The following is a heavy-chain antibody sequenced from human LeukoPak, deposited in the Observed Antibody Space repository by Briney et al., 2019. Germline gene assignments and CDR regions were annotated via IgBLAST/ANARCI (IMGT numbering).Heavy chain of an antibody. D-gene: IGHD6-19*01. Sequence: GGSLRLSRAASGFTFSSYSMNWVRQAPGKGLEWVSSISSSSSYIYYADSVKGRFTISRDNAKNSLYLQMNSLRAEDTAVYYCARADSSGWYFDYWGQGTLVTVSS. V-gene: IGHV3-21*01. CDR1: GFTFSSYS. J-gene: IGHJ4*02. CDR2: ISSSSSYI. CDR3: ARADSSGWYFDY.